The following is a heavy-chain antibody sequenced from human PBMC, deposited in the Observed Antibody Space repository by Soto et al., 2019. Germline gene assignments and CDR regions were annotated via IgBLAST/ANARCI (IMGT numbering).Heavy chain of an antibody. CDR3: AHTGRGDFWSAIPRRPTAAGDFDY. D-gene: IGHD3-3*01. CDR2: IYWNDDK. CDR1: GFSLSTSGVG. Sequence: QITLKESVPTLVKPTQTLTLTCTFSGFSLSTSGVGVGWIRQPPGKALEWLALIYWNDDKRDSPSLKSRRTIAKDTSKNQVVLTMTNVDPVDTAAYYCAHTGRGDFWSAIPRRPTAAGDFDYWGQGTLVTVSA. J-gene: IGHJ4*02. V-gene: IGHV2-5*01.